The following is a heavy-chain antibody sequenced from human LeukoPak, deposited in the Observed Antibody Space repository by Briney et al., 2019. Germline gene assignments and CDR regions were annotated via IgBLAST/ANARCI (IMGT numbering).Heavy chain of an antibody. V-gene: IGHV4-38-2*02. CDR3: ARRNYYGSGSYSAVIDY. CDR1: GYSISSGYY. J-gene: IGHJ4*02. D-gene: IGHD3-10*01. Sequence: PSETLSLTCTVSGYSISSGYYWGWIRQPPGKGLEWIGSIYYSGSTYYNPSLKSRVTISVDTSKNQFSLKLSSVTAADTAVYYCARRNYYGSGSYSAVIDYWGQGTLVTVSS. CDR2: IYYSGST.